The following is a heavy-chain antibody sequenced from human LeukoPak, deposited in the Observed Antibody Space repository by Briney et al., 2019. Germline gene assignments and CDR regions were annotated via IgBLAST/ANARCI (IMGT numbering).Heavy chain of an antibody. CDR3: AREVGGGDFDYFDY. J-gene: IGHJ4*02. V-gene: IGHV4-31*03. Sequence: SETLSLTCTVSGGSISSGGYYWSWIRQHPGKGLEWIGYIYYSGSTYYNPSLKSRVTISVDTSKNQFSLKLSSVTAADTAVYYCAREVGGGDFDYFDYWGQGTLVTVSS. CDR2: IYYSGST. D-gene: IGHD2-21*02. CDR1: GGSISSGGYY.